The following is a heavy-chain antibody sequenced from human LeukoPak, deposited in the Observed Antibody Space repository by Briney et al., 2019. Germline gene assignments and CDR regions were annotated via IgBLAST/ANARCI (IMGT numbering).Heavy chain of an antibody. Sequence: GASVKVSCKASGYTFTCYYMHWVRQAPGQGLEWMGWINPNSGGTNYAQKFQVRVTMTRDTSISTAYMELSRLRSDDTAVYYCARDRHGYGDLDYWGQGTLVTVSS. V-gene: IGHV1-2*02. J-gene: IGHJ4*02. CDR2: INPNSGGT. CDR3: ARDRHGYGDLDY. D-gene: IGHD4-17*01. CDR1: GYTFTCYY.